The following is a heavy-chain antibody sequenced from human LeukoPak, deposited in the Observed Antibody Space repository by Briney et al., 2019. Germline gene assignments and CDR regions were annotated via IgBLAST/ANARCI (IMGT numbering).Heavy chain of an antibody. V-gene: IGHV1-69*13. J-gene: IGHJ6*02. D-gene: IGHD6-19*01. CDR3: ASLRSGWPYYYYGMDV. CDR2: IIPIFGTA. Sequence: ASVKVSCKASGYTFSSYGVSWVRQAPGQGLEWMGGIIPIFGTANYAQKFQGRVTTTADESTSTAYMELSSLRSEDTAVYYCASLRSGWPYYYYGMDVWGQGTTVTVSS. CDR1: GYTFSSYG.